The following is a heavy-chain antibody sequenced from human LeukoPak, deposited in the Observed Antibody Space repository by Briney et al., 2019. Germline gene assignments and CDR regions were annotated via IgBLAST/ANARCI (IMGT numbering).Heavy chain of an antibody. CDR3: ASRLYCSNTRCRNFPFAY. V-gene: IGHV1-69*01. Sequence: SVKVSCKASGGTFSSYAIDWVRQAPGQGLEWMGGIIPIFGTANYAQKFQDRATITADESTSTAYMELSSLRSEDTAIYYCASRLYCSNTRCRNFPFAYWGQGTLVTVSS. CDR2: IIPIFGTA. J-gene: IGHJ4*02. D-gene: IGHD2-2*01. CDR1: GGTFSSYA.